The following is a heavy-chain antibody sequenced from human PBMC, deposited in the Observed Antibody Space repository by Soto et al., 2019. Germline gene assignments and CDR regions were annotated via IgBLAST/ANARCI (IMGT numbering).Heavy chain of an antibody. CDR1: GFTFSTYA. V-gene: IGHV3-23*01. CDR2: ISANGQGI. J-gene: IGHJ4*02. CDR3: AKDRNYPRDQFHY. D-gene: IGHD1-7*01. Sequence: RLSCAASGFTFSTYALSCVRQAPGKGLEWVSAISANGQGIYYADSVRGRFTISRDNSKNTIFLHMDSLRAEDTAVYYCAKDRNYPRDQFHYWGQGTLVTVSS.